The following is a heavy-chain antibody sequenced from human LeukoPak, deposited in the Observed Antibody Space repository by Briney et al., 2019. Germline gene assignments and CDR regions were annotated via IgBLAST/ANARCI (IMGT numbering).Heavy chain of an antibody. CDR1: GFTFSNYA. J-gene: IGHJ5*02. CDR2: IDGYANNT. Sequence: GGSLRLSCAASGFTFSNYAMTWVRQAPGQGLEWVSSIDGYANNTYYTDSMKGPFTISTDNSQRTLSLQITSQKINDTGITFCAKDPVVRTSGWYRNWFDGWGRGTLVTVSS. V-gene: IGHV3-23*01. D-gene: IGHD6-19*01. CDR3: AKDPVVRTSGWYRNWFDG.